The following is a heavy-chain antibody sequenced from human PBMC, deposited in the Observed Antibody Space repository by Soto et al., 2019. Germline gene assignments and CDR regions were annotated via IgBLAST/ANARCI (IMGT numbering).Heavy chain of an antibody. Sequence: SETLSLTCTVSGASINSGDYYWSWIRQPPGKGLEWIGHIYYSGSTYYNPSLKSRAGISVDSSKSQVSLKLSSLTAADTAVYYCARGPAVAGAGWWFDPWGQGTLVTVSS. CDR2: IYYSGST. J-gene: IGHJ5*02. CDR1: GASINSGDYY. CDR3: ARGPAVAGAGWWFDP. V-gene: IGHV4-30-4*02. D-gene: IGHD6-19*01.